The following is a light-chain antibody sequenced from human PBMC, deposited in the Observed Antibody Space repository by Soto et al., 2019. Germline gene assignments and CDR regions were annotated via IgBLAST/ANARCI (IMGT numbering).Light chain of an antibody. Sequence: DIQMTQPPSVLSASVGDSVTITCRASHSIGKQLNWYQQKPGKAPKFLIYGASMLQSWVPSRFTGSGSGTDFALTVNSLQAEDFATYYCQQGYSSPATFGQGTRLEIK. V-gene: IGKV1-39*01. CDR1: HSIGKQ. J-gene: IGKJ5*01. CDR2: GAS. CDR3: QQGYSSPAT.